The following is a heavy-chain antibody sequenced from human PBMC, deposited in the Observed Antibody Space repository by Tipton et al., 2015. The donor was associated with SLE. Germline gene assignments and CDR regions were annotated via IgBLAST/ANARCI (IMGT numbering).Heavy chain of an antibody. Sequence: TLSLTCTVSGFSLSSGFFWGWVRQPPGQGLEWIGSIFHSGNTYYNPSLKSRVTMSVDTSKNQFSLKMKSVTAADTAFYFCARDAGSGWFDPWGQGTLVTVSS. D-gene: IGHD1-1*01. J-gene: IGHJ5*02. V-gene: IGHV4-38-2*02. CDR1: GFSLSSGFF. CDR2: IFHSGNT. CDR3: ARDAGSGWFDP.